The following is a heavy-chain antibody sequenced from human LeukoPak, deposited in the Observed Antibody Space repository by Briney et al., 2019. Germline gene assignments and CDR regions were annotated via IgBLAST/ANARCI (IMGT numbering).Heavy chain of an antibody. CDR1: ADSISSSSYC. CDR2: IYYSRST. Sequence: PSETLSRTCIGEADSISSSSYCWGWSRQPPGKGLEWIGSIYYSRSTYYNPSLKSRVTISVDTSKNQFSLKLSSVTAADTAVYYCARLRWELPSLDIWGQGTMVTVSS. D-gene: IGHD1-26*01. J-gene: IGHJ3*02. V-gene: IGHV4-39*01. CDR3: ARLRWELPSLDI.